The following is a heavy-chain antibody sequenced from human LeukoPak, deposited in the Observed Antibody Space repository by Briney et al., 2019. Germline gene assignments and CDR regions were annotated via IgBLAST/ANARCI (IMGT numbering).Heavy chain of an antibody. D-gene: IGHD2-2*01. CDR3: ARKRGVAPAAIDY. CDR1: GGSISSGGYY. CDR2: IYYSGST. V-gene: IGHV4-31*03. J-gene: IGHJ4*02. Sequence: PSVTLSLTCTVSGGSISSGGYYWSWIRQHPGKGLEWIGYIYYSGSTYYNPSLKSRVTISVDTSKNQFSLKLSSVTAADTAVYYCARKRGVAPAAIDYWGQGTLVTVSS.